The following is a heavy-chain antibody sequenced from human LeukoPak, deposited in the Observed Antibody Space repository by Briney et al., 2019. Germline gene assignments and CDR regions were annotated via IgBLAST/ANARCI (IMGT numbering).Heavy chain of an antibody. Sequence: PSETLSLTCTVSGGSLSSYYWSWIRQPPGKGREWIGYIYYSGSTNYNPSLKSRVTISVDTSKNQFSLKLTFVTAADTAVYYCARTVGATRVDIWGQGTMVTVSS. CDR1: GGSLSSYY. D-gene: IGHD1-26*01. J-gene: IGHJ3*02. CDR2: IYYSGST. V-gene: IGHV4-59*01. CDR3: ARTVGATRVDI.